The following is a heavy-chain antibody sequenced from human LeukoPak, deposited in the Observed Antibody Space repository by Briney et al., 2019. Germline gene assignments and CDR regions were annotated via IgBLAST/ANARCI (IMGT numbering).Heavy chain of an antibody. J-gene: IGHJ4*02. CDR3: ARSGGLQKFDY. CDR1: GFTFHNNW. CDR2: INQDGSEK. Sequence: GGSLRLSCAASGFTFHNNWMSWVRQAPGKGLEWVANINQDGSEKNYVDSVKGRFTISRDNAKNSLSLQMNSLRAEDTAIYYCARSGGLQKFDYWGQGTLVTVSS. V-gene: IGHV3-7*01. D-gene: IGHD4-11*01.